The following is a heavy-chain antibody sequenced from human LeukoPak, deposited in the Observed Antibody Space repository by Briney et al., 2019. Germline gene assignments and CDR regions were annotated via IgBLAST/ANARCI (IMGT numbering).Heavy chain of an antibody. D-gene: IGHD6-13*01. Sequence: ASVKVSCKASGYTFTSYIISWVRQAPGQGLEWMGWINAYNGNTDYAQRVQGRVTMTTDTSTRTAYMELRSLRPDDTVVYYCARDRHIAAAVYYYYMDVWGKGTPVTVSS. V-gene: IGHV1-18*01. CDR2: INAYNGNT. CDR3: ARDRHIAAAVYYYYMDV. J-gene: IGHJ6*03. CDR1: GYTFTSYI.